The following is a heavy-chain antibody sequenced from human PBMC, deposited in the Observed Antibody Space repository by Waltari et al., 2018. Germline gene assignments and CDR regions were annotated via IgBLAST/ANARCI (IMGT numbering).Heavy chain of an antibody. Sequence: QVQLQESGPGLVKPSETLSLTCTVSGGSISSYYWSWIRQPAGKGLEWIGRIYTSGSTNYNPSLESRVTMSVDTSKNQCSLKLSSVTAADTAVYYCARDRDGLTIGGWFDPWGQGTLVTVSS. D-gene: IGHD3-10*01. J-gene: IGHJ5*02. V-gene: IGHV4-4*07. CDR1: GGSISSYY. CDR3: ARDRDGLTIGGWFDP. CDR2: IYTSGST.